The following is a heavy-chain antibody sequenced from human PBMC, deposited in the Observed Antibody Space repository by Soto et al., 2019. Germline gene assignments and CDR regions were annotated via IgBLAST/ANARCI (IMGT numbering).Heavy chain of an antibody. CDR3: AKEVAARYYYYYGMDV. J-gene: IGHJ6*02. Sequence: QVQLVESGGGVVQPGRSLRLSCAASGFTFSSYGMHWVRQAPGKGLERVAVISYDGSNKYYADSVKGRFTISRDNSKNTLYLQMISLRAEDTAVYYCAKEVAARYYYYYGMDVWGQGTTVTVSS. V-gene: IGHV3-30*18. CDR1: GFTFSSYG. CDR2: ISYDGSNK. D-gene: IGHD6-6*01.